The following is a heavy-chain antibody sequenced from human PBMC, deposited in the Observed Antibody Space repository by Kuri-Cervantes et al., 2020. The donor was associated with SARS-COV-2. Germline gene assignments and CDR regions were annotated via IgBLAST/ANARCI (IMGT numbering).Heavy chain of an antibody. Sequence: GGSLRLSCAASGFTFSDYYMSWIRQAPGRGLEWVSYISSSGSTIYYADSVKGRFTISRDNAKNSLYLQMNSLRAEDTAVYYCARNDFWSGYYFDYWGQGTLVTVSS. CDR1: GFTFSDYY. V-gene: IGHV3-11*04. D-gene: IGHD3-3*01. CDR2: ISSSGSTI. CDR3: ARNDFWSGYYFDY. J-gene: IGHJ4*02.